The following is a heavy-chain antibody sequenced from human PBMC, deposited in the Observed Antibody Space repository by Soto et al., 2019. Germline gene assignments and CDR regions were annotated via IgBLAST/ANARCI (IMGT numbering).Heavy chain of an antibody. CDR2: ISGSGGST. D-gene: IGHD3-3*01. CDR1: GFTFSSYA. Sequence: QPGGSLRLSCAASGFTFSSYAMSWVRQAPGKGLEWVSAISGSGGSTYYADSVKGRFTISRDNSKNTLYLQMNSLRAEDAAVYYCAKVWQNLEWLSCIDYWGQGTLVTVSS. CDR3: AKVWQNLEWLSCIDY. J-gene: IGHJ4*02. V-gene: IGHV3-23*01.